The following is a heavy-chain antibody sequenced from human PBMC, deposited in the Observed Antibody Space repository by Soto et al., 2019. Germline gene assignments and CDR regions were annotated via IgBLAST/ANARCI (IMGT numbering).Heavy chain of an antibody. V-gene: IGHV3-53*01. J-gene: IGHJ1*01. CDR2: IYSTGAT. D-gene: IGHD1-7*01. Sequence: CILQAPGKGLEWVSAIYSTGATYYADSVQGRFTISRDDSKNMLYLQMDDLRVEDTAVYFCFREGYKGHYNWGQGTLVTVSS. CDR3: FREGYKGHYN.